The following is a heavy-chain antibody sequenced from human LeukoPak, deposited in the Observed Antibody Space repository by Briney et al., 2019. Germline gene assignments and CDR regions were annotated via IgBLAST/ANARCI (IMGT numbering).Heavy chain of an antibody. CDR3: ATYRQVLLPFES. Sequence: AGGSLRLSCAASGFTFSDYNMRWIRQAPGKGLEWVSSMSRSGSTKYYADSVKGRFTISRDNAKNSLFLQMNSLRAEDTAIYYCATYRQVLLPFESWGQGTLVTVSS. D-gene: IGHD2-8*02. CDR1: GFTFSDYN. J-gene: IGHJ4*02. V-gene: IGHV3-11*01. CDR2: MSRSGSTK.